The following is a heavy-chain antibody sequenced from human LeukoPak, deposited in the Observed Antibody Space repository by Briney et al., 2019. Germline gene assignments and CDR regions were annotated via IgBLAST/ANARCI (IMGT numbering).Heavy chain of an antibody. CDR1: GLTFSSYA. CDR3: AKDPTHFRVWDDYDNTRLNY. Sequence: GGSLRLSCAASGLTFSSYAMHWVRQAPGKGLEWVAFTRYDGNNKYDADSVKGRFTISRDNSKNTVYLQMNSLRAEDTAVYYCAKDPTHFRVWDDYDNTRLNYWGQGTLVTVSS. CDR2: TRYDGNNK. J-gene: IGHJ4*02. D-gene: IGHD3-22*01. V-gene: IGHV3-30*02.